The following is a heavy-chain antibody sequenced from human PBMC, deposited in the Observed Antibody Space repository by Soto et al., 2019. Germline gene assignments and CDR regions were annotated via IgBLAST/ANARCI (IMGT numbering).Heavy chain of an antibody. D-gene: IGHD3-3*01. CDR3: AKFQPYDFWSGYYTGRPYYGMDV. CDR1: GFTFSSYA. J-gene: IGHJ6*02. CDR2: ISGSGGST. V-gene: IGHV3-23*01. Sequence: GGSLRLSCAASGFTFSSYAMSWVRQAPGKGLEWVSAISGSGGSTYYADSVKGRFTFSRDNSKNTLYLQMNSLRAEDTAVYYCAKFQPYDFWSGYYTGRPYYGMDVWGQGTTVTVSS.